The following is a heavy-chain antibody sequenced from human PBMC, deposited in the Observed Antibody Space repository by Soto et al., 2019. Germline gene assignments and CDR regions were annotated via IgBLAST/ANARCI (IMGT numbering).Heavy chain of an antibody. D-gene: IGHD3-10*01. V-gene: IGHV4-39*01. Sequence: SETLSLTCTVSGGSISSSSYYWGWIRQPPGKGLEWIGSIYYSGSTYYNPSLKSRVTISVDTSKNQFSLKLSSVTAADTAVYYCARPKDYYGYNWFDPWGQGTLVTVSS. CDR2: IYYSGST. CDR3: ARPKDYYGYNWFDP. J-gene: IGHJ5*02. CDR1: GGSISSSSYY.